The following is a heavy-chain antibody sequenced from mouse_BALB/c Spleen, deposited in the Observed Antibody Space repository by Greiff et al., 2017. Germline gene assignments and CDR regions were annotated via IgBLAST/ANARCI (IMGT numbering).Heavy chain of an antibody. D-gene: IGHD1-1*02. V-gene: IGHV5-17*02. CDR2: ISSGSSTI. J-gene: IGHJ4*01. Sequence: EVKVVESGGGLVQPGGSRKLSCAASGFTFSSFGMHWVRQAPEKGLEWVAYISSGSSTIYYADTVKGRFTISRDNPKNTLFLQMTSLRSEDTAMYYCAGGPSRAMDYWGQGTSVTVSS. CDR1: GFTFSSFG. CDR3: AGGPSRAMDY.